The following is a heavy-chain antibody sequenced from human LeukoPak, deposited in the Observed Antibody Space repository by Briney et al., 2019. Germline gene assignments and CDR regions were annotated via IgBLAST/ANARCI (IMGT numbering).Heavy chain of an antibody. Sequence: PGGSLRLSCAASGFTFSSYAMSWVRQAPGKGLEWVSVIYSGGSTYYADSVKGRFTISRDNSKNTLYLQMNSLRAEDTAVYYCAKVRVAEYYDILTGPSPVDYWGQGTLVTVSS. J-gene: IGHJ4*02. D-gene: IGHD3-9*01. V-gene: IGHV3-23*03. CDR1: GFTFSSYA. CDR3: AKVRVAEYYDILTGPSPVDY. CDR2: IYSGGST.